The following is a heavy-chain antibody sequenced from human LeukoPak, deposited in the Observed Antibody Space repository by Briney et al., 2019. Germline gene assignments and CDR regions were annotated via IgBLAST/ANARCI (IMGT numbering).Heavy chain of an antibody. CDR2: ISPNSGGR. D-gene: IGHD4-17*01. V-gene: IGHV1-2*07. CDR3: ARGTTVTTPFDY. Sequence: AASVKVSCKASGYTFTGYYLHWVRLAPGEGLEWMGWISPNSGGRNYAHTFKGRVTMTRDTSVSTAPMELSNVRSDDTAVYYCARGTTVTTPFDYWGQGTLVTVSS. CDR1: GYTFTGYY. J-gene: IGHJ4*02.